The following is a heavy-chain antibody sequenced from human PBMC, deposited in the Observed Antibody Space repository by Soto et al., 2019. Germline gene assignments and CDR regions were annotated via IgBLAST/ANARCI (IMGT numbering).Heavy chain of an antibody. CDR3: ARVGDYYDSSGSHTQ. CDR2: ISAYNGNT. J-gene: IGHJ4*02. V-gene: IGHV1-18*01. D-gene: IGHD3-22*01. CDR1: GYAFTSYG. Sequence: GASVKVSCKASGYAFTSYGISWVRQAPGQGLEWMGWISAYNGNTNYAQKLQGRVTMTTDTSTSTAYMELRSLRSDDTAVYYCARVGDYYDSSGSHTQWGQGTLVTVSS.